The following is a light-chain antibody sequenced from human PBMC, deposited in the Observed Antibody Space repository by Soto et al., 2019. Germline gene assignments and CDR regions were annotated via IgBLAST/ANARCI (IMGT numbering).Light chain of an antibody. J-gene: IGKJ1*01. CDR2: GAS. CDR1: QSVTSSH. V-gene: IGKV3-20*01. Sequence: EIVLTQSPGTLSLSPGEGATLSCRASQSVTSSHLAWYQQKPGQAPRLLIYGASSRATGIPDRFNGGGSGTDFTLTITRLEPEDFAVYYCQQYGRSPKTFGQGTKVDIK. CDR3: QQYGRSPKT.